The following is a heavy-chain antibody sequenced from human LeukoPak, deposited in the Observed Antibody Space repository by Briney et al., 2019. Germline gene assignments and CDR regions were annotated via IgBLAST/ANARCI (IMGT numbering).Heavy chain of an antibody. CDR1: GVTFNRYW. D-gene: IGHD3-10*02. CDR3: ARGLGTIYMFDY. Sequence: GGSLRLSCAASGVTFNRYWMHWVRQVPGTGLVWVSRINSDGSSTNYADSVKGRFTISRDNARNTLYLQMNSLRAEDTAVYYCARGLGTIYMFDYWGQGTLVTVAS. V-gene: IGHV3-74*01. CDR2: INSDGSST. J-gene: IGHJ4*02.